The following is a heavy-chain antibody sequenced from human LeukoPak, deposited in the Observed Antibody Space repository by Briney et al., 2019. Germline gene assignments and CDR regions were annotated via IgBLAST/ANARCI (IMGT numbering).Heavy chain of an antibody. D-gene: IGHD5-24*01. Sequence: GGSLRLSCPASGFTFSSHAMSWVRQAPGKGLEWVANIKQDGSEKYYVDSVKGRFTISRDNAKNSLYLQMNSLRAEDTAVYYCARGGDGYNYWGQGTLVTVSS. CDR1: GFTFSSHA. J-gene: IGHJ4*02. CDR2: IKQDGSEK. CDR3: ARGGDGYNY. V-gene: IGHV3-7*01.